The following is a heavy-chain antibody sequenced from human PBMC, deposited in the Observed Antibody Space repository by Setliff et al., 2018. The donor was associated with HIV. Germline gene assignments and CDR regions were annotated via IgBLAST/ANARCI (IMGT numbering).Heavy chain of an antibody. CDR2: TKFDGSES. Sequence: LRLSCVASGLTFNRYWMSWVRQVPGKGLEWVSNTKFDGSESYYVDPVKGRFTISRDNAKNSLYLQMNSLRAEDTAVYFNFWTGYHPHAFDIWGQGTMVTVSS. V-gene: IGHV3-7*01. D-gene: IGHD3-3*01. CDR3: FWTGYHPHAFDI. J-gene: IGHJ3*02. CDR1: GLTFNRYW.